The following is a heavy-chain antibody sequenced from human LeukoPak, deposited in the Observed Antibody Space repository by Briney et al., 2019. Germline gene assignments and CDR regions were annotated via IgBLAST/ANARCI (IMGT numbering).Heavy chain of an antibody. V-gene: IGHV4-34*01. CDR2: INHSGST. D-gene: IGHD3-3*01. CDR1: GGSFSGYY. Sequence: SETLSLTCAVYGGSFSGYYWSWIRQPPGKGLEWIGEINHSGSTNYNPPLKSRVTISVDTSKNQFSLKLSSVTAADTAVYYCASAYYDFWSGNLPYYYYYGMDVWGQGTTVTVSS. CDR3: ASAYYDFWSGNLPYYYYYGMDV. J-gene: IGHJ6*02.